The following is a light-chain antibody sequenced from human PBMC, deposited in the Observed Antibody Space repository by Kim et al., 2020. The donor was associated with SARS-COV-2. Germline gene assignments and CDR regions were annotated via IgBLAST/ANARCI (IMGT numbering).Light chain of an antibody. Sequence: QLVLTQSPSASASLGASVNLTCTLSSGHSNYAIAWHQQQPEKGPRYLMKLNSDGSHTKGDGIPDRFSGSSSGAERYLTISSLQSEDEADYYCQTWGTVIRVFGGGTKLTVL. CDR1: SGHSNYA. CDR3: QTWGTVIRV. CDR2: LNSDGSH. J-gene: IGLJ3*02. V-gene: IGLV4-69*01.